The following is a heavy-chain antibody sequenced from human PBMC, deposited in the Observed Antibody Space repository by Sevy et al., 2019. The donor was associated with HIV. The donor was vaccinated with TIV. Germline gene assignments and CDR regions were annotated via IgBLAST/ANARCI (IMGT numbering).Heavy chain of an antibody. CDR2: IYSAHST. J-gene: IGHJ4*02. D-gene: IGHD4-17*01. CDR3: ARGKLDYGDYYYFDY. CDR1: GFTVSTKY. Sequence: GGSLRLSCAASGFTVSTKYRSWVRQAPGKGLEWVSVIYSAHSTYYTDSVKGRFTISRDNSKNTLYLQMNSLRAEDTAVYYCARGKLDYGDYYYFDYWGQGTLVTVSS. V-gene: IGHV3-53*01.